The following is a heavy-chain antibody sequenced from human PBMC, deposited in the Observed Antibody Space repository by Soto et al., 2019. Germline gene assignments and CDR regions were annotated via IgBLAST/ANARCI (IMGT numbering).Heavy chain of an antibody. J-gene: IGHJ5*02. CDR3: AKDTRYCSGGSCSGGTNWFDP. Sequence: VGSLRLSCAASGFTFSSYAMSWVRQAPGKGLEWVSAISGSGGSTYYADSVKGRFTISRDNSKNTLYLQMNSLRAEDTAVYYCAKDTRYCSGGSCSGGTNWFDPWGQGTRLTVSS. V-gene: IGHV3-23*01. CDR2: ISGSGGST. CDR1: GFTFSSYA. D-gene: IGHD2-15*01.